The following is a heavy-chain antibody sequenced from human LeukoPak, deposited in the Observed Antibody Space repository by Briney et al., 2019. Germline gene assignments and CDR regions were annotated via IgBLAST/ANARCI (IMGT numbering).Heavy chain of an antibody. D-gene: IGHD2-15*01. CDR3: ARESRPEGRLIDIAL. CDR1: GFTFSDYW. J-gene: IGHJ4*02. V-gene: IGHV3-7*01. CDR2: INQDESEK. Sequence: PGGSLTLSCAASGFTFSDYWMSWVRQAPGKGLEWVADINQDESEKNYVDSMRGRITISRDNAENSLFLEMDSLRVEDTAFYYCARESRPEGRLIDIALWGQRTLVTVSS.